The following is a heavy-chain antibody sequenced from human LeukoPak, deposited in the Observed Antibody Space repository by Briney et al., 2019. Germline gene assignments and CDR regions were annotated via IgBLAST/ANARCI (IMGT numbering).Heavy chain of an antibody. CDR1: GYSISSGYY. CDR2: IYHSGST. CDR3: ARGFGVAAPTLDY. D-gene: IGHD6-13*01. V-gene: IGHV4-38-2*02. Sequence: SETLSLTCTVSGYSISSGYYWGWIRQPPGKGLEWIGSIYHSGSTYYNPSLKSRVTISVDTSKNQFSLKLSSVTAADTAVYYCARGFGVAAPTLDYWGQGTLVTVSS. J-gene: IGHJ4*02.